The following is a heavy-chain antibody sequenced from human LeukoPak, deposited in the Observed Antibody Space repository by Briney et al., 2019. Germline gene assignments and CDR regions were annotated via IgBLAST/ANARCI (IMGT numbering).Heavy chain of an antibody. CDR2: INPNSGGT. J-gene: IGHJ4*02. CDR1: GYTFTGYY. Sequence: ASVKVSCKASGYTFTGYYMHWVRQAPGQGLEWMGWINPNSGGTNYAQKFQGRVTMTRDTSISTAYMELSRLRSDDTAVYYCARGTGYSSGYPSYWGQGTLVTVSS. V-gene: IGHV1-2*02. D-gene: IGHD6-19*01. CDR3: ARGTGYSSGYPSY.